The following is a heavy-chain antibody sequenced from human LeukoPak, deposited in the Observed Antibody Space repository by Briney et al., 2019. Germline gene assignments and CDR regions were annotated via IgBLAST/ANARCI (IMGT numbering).Heavy chain of an antibody. J-gene: IGHJ3*02. V-gene: IGHV4-34*01. CDR3: ARRSLYYDFWSGYHIGAFDI. CDR1: GGSFSGYY. CDR2: NNHSGST. D-gene: IGHD3-3*01. Sequence: PSETLSLTCAVYGGSFSGYYWSWIRQPPGKGLEGIGENNHSGSTNDNPSLKSRVTISVVTSKNQFSLKLSSVTAADTAVYYCARRSLYYDFWSGYHIGAFDIWGQGTMVTVSS.